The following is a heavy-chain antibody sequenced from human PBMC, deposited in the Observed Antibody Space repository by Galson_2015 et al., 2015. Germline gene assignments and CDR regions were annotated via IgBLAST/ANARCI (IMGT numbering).Heavy chain of an antibody. J-gene: IGHJ3*02. CDR2: IVVGSGNT. CDR1: GFTFTSSA. V-gene: IGHV1-58*01. D-gene: IGHD3-10*01. CDR3: AAEPRDYGSGSYPLDAFDI. Sequence: SVKVSCKASGFTFTSSAVQWVRQARGQRLEWIGWIVVGSGNTNYAQKFQERVTITRDMSTSTAYMELSSLSSEDTAVYYCAAEPRDYGSGSYPLDAFDIWGQGTMVTVSS.